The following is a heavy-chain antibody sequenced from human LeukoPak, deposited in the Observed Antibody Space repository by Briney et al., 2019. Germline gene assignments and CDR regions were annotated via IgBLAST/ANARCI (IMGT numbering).Heavy chain of an antibody. Sequence: APVKPSCKASGYTFTGYVISWVRQAPRHRLECLGWISAYNGNTDSAQTLQGRVTMTTDTSTSTAYTDLRRLRFDDPAVSYCTRYMEWLFPPDPDYWGQRTLVTVS. V-gene: IGHV1-18*01. CDR3: TRYMEWLFPPDPDY. J-gene: IGHJ4*02. CDR1: GYTFTGYV. D-gene: IGHD3-3*01. CDR2: ISAYNGNT.